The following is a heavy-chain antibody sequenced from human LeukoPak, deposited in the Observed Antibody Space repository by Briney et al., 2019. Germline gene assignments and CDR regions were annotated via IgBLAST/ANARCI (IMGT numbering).Heavy chain of an antibody. D-gene: IGHD2-2*01. J-gene: IGHJ6*03. CDR1: GFTFSSYS. Sequence: PGGSLRLSCAASGFTFSSYSMNWVRQAPGKGLEWVAFIRYDGSNKYYADSVKGRFTISRDNSKNTLYLQMNSLRAEDTAVYYCAKRGIVVVPAAGIYYYYMDVWGKGTTVTVSS. V-gene: IGHV3-30*02. CDR2: IRYDGSNK. CDR3: AKRGIVVVPAAGIYYYYMDV.